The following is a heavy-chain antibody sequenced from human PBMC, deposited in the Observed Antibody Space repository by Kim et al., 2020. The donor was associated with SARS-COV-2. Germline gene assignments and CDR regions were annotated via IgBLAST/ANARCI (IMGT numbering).Heavy chain of an antibody. CDR2: INPNSGGT. V-gene: IGHV1-2*06. Sequence: ASVKVSCKASGYTFTGYYMHWVRQAPGQGLEWMGRINPNSGGTNYAQKFQGRVTMTRDTSISTAYMELSRLRSDDTAVYYCARVSVGDDFWRNTGPGAFDIWGQGTMVTVSS. CDR3: ARVSVGDDFWRNTGPGAFDI. D-gene: IGHD3-3*01. J-gene: IGHJ3*02. CDR1: GYTFTGYY.